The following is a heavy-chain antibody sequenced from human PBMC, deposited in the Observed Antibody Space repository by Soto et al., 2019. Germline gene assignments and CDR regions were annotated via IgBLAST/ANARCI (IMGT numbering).Heavy chain of an antibody. CDR2: ISGIGSTV. J-gene: IGHJ4*02. CDR1: GFTFSDYS. D-gene: IGHD4-17*01. CDR3: ARVYGPRPYYFDC. Sequence: QVQLVESGGGLVKTGGSLRLSCAASGFTFSDYSMIWIRQAPGKGLEWVSYISGIGSTVYYADSVKGRFTISRDNAMNSLYLEMYTLRPEDTAVYYCARVYGPRPYYFDCWGQGTRVTVSS. V-gene: IGHV3-11*01.